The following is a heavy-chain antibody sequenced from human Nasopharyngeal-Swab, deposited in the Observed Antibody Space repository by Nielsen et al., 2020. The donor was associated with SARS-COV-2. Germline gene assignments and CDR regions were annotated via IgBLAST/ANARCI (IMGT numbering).Heavy chain of an antibody. J-gene: IGHJ4*02. CDR2: IYSGGST. V-gene: IGHV3-66*01. Sequence: GESLKISCAASGFTVSSNYMSWVRQAPGKGLEWVSVIYSGGSTYYADSVKGRFTISTDNAKSTLYLEMNSLRAEDTAVYYCARGRGSSTSMIGYWGQGTLVTVSS. D-gene: IGHD2/OR15-2a*01. CDR3: ARGRGSSTSMIGY. CDR1: GFTVSSNY.